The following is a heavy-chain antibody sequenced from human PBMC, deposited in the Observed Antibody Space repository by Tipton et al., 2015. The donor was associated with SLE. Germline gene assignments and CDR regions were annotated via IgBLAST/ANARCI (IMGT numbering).Heavy chain of an antibody. D-gene: IGHD5-18*01. Sequence: GLVKPSETLSLTCIVSGDSISSHYWSWIRQPPGKGLEWIGYIYYSGSTNYNPSLKSRVTISVDTSKNQFSLKLSSVAAADTAVYYCARAGAGYYYYYYYMDVWGKGTTVTVSS. CDR3: ARAGAGYYYYYYYMDV. CDR1: GDSISSHY. CDR2: IYYSGST. V-gene: IGHV4-59*11. J-gene: IGHJ6*03.